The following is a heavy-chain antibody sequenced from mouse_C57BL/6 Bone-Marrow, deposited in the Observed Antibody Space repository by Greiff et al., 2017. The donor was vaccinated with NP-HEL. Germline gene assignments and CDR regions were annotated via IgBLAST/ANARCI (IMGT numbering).Heavy chain of an antibody. V-gene: IGHV5-4*01. CDR3: ARDLRWLLRGFDY. Sequence: EVHLVESGGGLVKPGGSLKLSCAASGFTFSSYAMSWVRQTPEKRLEWVATISDGGSYTYYPDNVKGRFTISRDNAKNNLYLQMSHLKSEDTAMYYCARDLRWLLRGFDYWGQGTTLTVSS. J-gene: IGHJ2*01. CDR1: GFTFSSYA. CDR2: ISDGGSYT. D-gene: IGHD2-3*01.